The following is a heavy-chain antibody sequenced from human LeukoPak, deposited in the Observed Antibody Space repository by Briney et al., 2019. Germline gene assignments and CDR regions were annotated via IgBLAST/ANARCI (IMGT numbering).Heavy chain of an antibody. Sequence: ASVKVSCKASGGTFSSYAISWVRQAPGQGLEWMGGIIPIFGTANYAQKFQGRVTITADESTSTAYMELSSLRSEDTAVYYCARDLGAVAGTYFDYWGQGTLVTVSS. V-gene: IGHV1-69*13. CDR1: GGTFSSYA. D-gene: IGHD6-19*01. J-gene: IGHJ4*02. CDR3: ARDLGAVAGTYFDY. CDR2: IIPIFGTA.